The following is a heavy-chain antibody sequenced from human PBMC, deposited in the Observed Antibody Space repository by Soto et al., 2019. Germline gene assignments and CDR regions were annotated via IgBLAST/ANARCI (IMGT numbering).Heavy chain of an antibody. Sequence: EVQLLESGGGLVQPGGSLRLSCAASGFTFSSYAMSWVRQAPGKGLEWVSAISGSGGSTYYADSVKGRFTISRDNSKNTLDLPMNSLRAEDTAVYYCAKALENYYDSSGPYYFDYWGKGTLVTV. CDR3: AKALENYYDSSGPYYFDY. CDR2: ISGSGGST. CDR1: GFTFSSYA. D-gene: IGHD3-22*01. J-gene: IGHJ4*02. V-gene: IGHV3-23*01.